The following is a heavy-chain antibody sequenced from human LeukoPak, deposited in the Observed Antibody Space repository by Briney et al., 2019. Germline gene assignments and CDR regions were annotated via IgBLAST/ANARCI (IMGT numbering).Heavy chain of an antibody. V-gene: IGHV4-34*01. D-gene: IGHD5-12*01. CDR1: GGSISGYY. CDR3: ARLGVATITPDY. J-gene: IGHJ4*02. CDR2: INHSGST. Sequence: SETLSLTCTVSGGSISGYYWSWIRQPPGKGLEWIGEINHSGSTNYNPSLKSRVTISVDTSKNQFSLKLSSVTAADTAVYYCARLGVATITPDYWGQGTLVTVSS.